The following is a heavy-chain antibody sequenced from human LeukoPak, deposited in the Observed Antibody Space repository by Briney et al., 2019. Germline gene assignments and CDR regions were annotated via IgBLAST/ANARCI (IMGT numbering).Heavy chain of an antibody. CDR3: ARAATVRSMIVVARRGRWFDP. Sequence: SETLSLTCAVYGGSFSGYYWSWIRQSPGKGLEWIGEINHSGSNNYNPSLKSRVTISVDTSKNQFSLKLISVTAADTAVYYCARAATVRSMIVVARRGRWFDPWGQGTLVTVSS. CDR2: INHSGSN. V-gene: IGHV4-34*01. CDR1: GGSFSGYY. D-gene: IGHD3-22*01. J-gene: IGHJ5*02.